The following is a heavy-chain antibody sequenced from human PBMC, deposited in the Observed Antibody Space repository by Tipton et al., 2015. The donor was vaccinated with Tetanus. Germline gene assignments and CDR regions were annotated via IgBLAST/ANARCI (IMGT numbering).Heavy chain of an antibody. Sequence: SLRLSCAASGFTFSNYWMHWVRQAPGKGLEWVANINREGGGKYYVDSVKGRFTISRDEAKNSLYLQMSSLRVGDTAVYYCARDRGEDWTNFYYMDVWGKGATVTVSS. V-gene: IGHV3-7*01. CDR3: ARDRGEDWTNFYYMDV. CDR1: GFTFSNYW. D-gene: IGHD3/OR15-3a*01. J-gene: IGHJ6*03. CDR2: INREGGGK.